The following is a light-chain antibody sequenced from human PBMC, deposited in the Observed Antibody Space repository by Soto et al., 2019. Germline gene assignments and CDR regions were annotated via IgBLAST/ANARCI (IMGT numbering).Light chain of an antibody. J-gene: IGKJ3*01. CDR3: HQYNIFPFT. CDR2: AAF. Sequence: DIQMTQSPSSLSASVGDRVTITCRASQGISNYLAWFQQKPGKAPKSLIYAAFSLQSGVPSRFSGSGSGTDLSITISRLQTEDFANYYCHQYNIFPFTFDHGTTVEIK. V-gene: IGKV1-16*01. CDR1: QGISNY.